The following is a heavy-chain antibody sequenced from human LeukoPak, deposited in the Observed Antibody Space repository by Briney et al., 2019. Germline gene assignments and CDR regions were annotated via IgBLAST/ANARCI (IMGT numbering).Heavy chain of an antibody. CDR3: AREAVIASRWVDP. CDR1: GYTFSGYH. Sequence: ASVKVSCKASGYTFSGYHIHWVRQAPGQGLEWMGIINPSGGSTSYAQKFQGRVTMTSDTSTSTVYMELSSLRSEDTAVYYCAREAVIASRWVDPWGQGTLVTVSS. J-gene: IGHJ5*02. V-gene: IGHV1-46*01. CDR2: INPSGGST. D-gene: IGHD2-21*01.